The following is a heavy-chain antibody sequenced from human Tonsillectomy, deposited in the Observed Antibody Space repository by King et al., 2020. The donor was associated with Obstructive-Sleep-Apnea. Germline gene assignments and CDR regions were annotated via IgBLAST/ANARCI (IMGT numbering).Heavy chain of an antibody. CDR1: GGFVTSSSYY. D-gene: IGHD3-9*01. CDR2: IYYTGST. V-gene: IGHV4-39*01. J-gene: IGHJ6*02. CDR3: AGRYFDWSSQTYYGLDV. Sequence: LPLQESGPGLVKPSETLSLTCTVSGGFVTSSSYYWGWVRQPPGEGLEWIGSIYYTGSTDYNPSLKSRVTISLDTSNNQFSLKLTSVTAADTAVYYCAGRYFDWSSQTYYGLDVWGQGTTVTVSS.